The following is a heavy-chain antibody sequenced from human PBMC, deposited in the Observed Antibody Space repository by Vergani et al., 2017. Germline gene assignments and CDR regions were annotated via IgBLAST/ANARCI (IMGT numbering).Heavy chain of an antibody. J-gene: IGHJ4*02. D-gene: IGHD3-16*02. V-gene: IGHV3-21*01. CDR3: ARDGIMITFGGVIVNPYYFDY. CDR1: GFTFSSYA. CDR2: ISSSSSYI. Sequence: EVQLLESGGGLVQPGGSLRLSCAASGFTFSSYAMSWVRQAPGKGLEWVSSISSSSSYIYYADSVKGRFTISRDNAKNSLYLQMNSLRAEDTAVYYCARDGIMITFGGVIVNPYYFDYWGQGTLVTVSS.